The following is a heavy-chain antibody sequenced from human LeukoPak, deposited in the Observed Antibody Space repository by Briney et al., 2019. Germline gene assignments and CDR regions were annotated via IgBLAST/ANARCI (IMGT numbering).Heavy chain of an antibody. CDR2: IIPIFGTA. CDR3: ARSPQWLVPYYFDY. D-gene: IGHD6-19*01. V-gene: IGHV1-69*06. J-gene: IGHJ4*02. Sequence: ASVKVSCKASGGTFSSYAISWVRQAPGQGLEWMGGIIPIFGTANYAQKFQGRVTITADKSTSTAYMELSSLRSEDTAVYYCARSPQWLVPYYFDYWGQGTLVTVSS. CDR1: GGTFSSYA.